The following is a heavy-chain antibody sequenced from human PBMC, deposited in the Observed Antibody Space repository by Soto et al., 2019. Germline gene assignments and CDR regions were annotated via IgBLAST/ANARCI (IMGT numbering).Heavy chain of an antibody. CDR3: ARDGIGGTVFRGFCDY. D-gene: IGHD1-7*01. CDR1: GFTFSSYG. CDR2: IWYDGSNK. Sequence: QVQLVESGGGVVQRGGSLRLSCAASGFTFSSYGMHWVRQAPGKGLEWVAVIWYDGSNKYYADSGKGRFTISRDNSKNIRYLQRDSLRVEDTAVYYCARDGIGGTVFRGFCDYWGQGTLVTVSS. J-gene: IGHJ4*02. V-gene: IGHV3-33*01.